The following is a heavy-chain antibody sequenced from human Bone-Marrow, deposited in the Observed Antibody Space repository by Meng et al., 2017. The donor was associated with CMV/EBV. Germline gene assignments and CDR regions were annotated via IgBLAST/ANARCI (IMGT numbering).Heavy chain of an antibody. CDR1: SFSGYY. CDR3: ARVRYCSSTSCYPGYFQH. D-gene: IGHD2-2*01. CDR2: INHSGST. Sequence: SFSGYYWSWIRQPPGKGLEWIGEINHSGSTNYNPSLKSRVTISVDTSKNQFSLKLSSVTAADTAVYYCARVRYCSSTSCYPGYFQHWGQGTLVTVSS. V-gene: IGHV4-34*01. J-gene: IGHJ1*01.